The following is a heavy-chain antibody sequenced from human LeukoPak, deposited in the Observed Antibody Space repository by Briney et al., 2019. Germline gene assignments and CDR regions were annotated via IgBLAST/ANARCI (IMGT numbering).Heavy chain of an antibody. CDR1: GGTFSSYA. CDR3: ARDSYYYDSSGYYYTAPGAGY. CDR2: IIPILGIA. D-gene: IGHD3-22*01. Sequence: SVKVSCKASGGTFSSYAISWVRQAPGQGLEWMGRIIPILGIANYAQKLQGRVTITADKSTSTAYMELSSLRSEDTAVYYCARDSYYYDSSGYYYTAPGAGYWGQGTLVTVSS. J-gene: IGHJ4*02. V-gene: IGHV1-69*04.